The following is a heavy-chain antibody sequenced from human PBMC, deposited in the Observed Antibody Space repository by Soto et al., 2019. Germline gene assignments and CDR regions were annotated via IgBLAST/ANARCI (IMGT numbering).Heavy chain of an antibody. CDR1: GFTFSSYA. J-gene: IGHJ6*02. Sequence: GGSLRLSCAASGFTFSSYAMSWVRQAPGKGPEWVSAISGSGGSTYYADSVKGRFTISRDNSKNTLYLQMNSLRAEDTAVYYCAKDRADTAMVKNYYYYGMDVWGQGTTVTVSS. V-gene: IGHV3-23*01. CDR2: ISGSGGST. CDR3: AKDRADTAMVKNYYYYGMDV. D-gene: IGHD5-18*01.